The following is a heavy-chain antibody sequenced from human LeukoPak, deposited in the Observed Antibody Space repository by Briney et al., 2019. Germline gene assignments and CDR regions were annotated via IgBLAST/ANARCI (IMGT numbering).Heavy chain of an antibody. CDR1: GGTFSNYA. CDR3: ARGGYSYGSSEDY. J-gene: IGHJ4*02. Sequence: ASVKVSCKASGGTFSNYAINWVRQAPGQGLEWMGGIIPIFGTANYAQKFQGRVAITADESTTTAYMELSSLRSEDTAVYYCARGGYSYGSSEDYWGQGTLVTVSS. CDR2: IIPIFGTA. V-gene: IGHV1-69*13. D-gene: IGHD5-18*01.